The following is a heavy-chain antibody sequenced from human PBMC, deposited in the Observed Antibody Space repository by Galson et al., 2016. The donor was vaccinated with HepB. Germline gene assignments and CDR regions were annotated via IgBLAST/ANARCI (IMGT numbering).Heavy chain of an antibody. CDR2: ISYTWST. D-gene: IGHD3-10*01. Sequence: TLSLTCSVSARSITSGGYHWSWIRQQPGKGLEWIGYISYTWSTYYNPSLRSRVTMSVSTSKNQFPLKLSTLTAADTAVYYWARGLRGIGEFPWGQGTLVTVSS. CDR1: ARSITSGGYH. CDR3: ARGLRGIGEFP. J-gene: IGHJ5*02. V-gene: IGHV4-31*03.